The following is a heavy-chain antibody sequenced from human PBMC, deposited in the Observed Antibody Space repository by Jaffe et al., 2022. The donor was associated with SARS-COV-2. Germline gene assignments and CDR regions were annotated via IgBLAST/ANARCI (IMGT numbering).Heavy chain of an antibody. V-gene: IGHV3-23*01. Sequence: EVQLLESGGGLVQPGGSLRLSCAASGFTFSSYAMSWVRLSPGKGLEWVSAISGDGDSTYYADSVKGRFTISRDNSKNTLYLQMNSLRAEDTAVYSCATWIQLWGRFDYWGQGTLVTVSS. D-gene: IGHD5-18*01. CDR2: ISGDGDST. CDR3: ATWIQLWGRFDY. J-gene: IGHJ4*02. CDR1: GFTFSSYA.